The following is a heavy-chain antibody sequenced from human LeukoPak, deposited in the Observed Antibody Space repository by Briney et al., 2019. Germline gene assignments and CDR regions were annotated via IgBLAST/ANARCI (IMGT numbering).Heavy chain of an antibody. CDR3: AYLGLSSDWNDVPGPQIDY. CDR1: GFTFSNAW. CDR2: INSKTDGGTT. J-gene: IGHJ4*02. V-gene: IGHV3-15*01. D-gene: IGHD1-1*01. Sequence: PGGSLRLSCGASGFTFSNAWMSWVRQAPGKGLEWVGRINSKTDGGTTDYAAPVKGRFTISRDDSKNTLYLQMSSLRAEDTAIYYCAYLGLSSDWNDVPGPQIDYWGQGTPVTVSS.